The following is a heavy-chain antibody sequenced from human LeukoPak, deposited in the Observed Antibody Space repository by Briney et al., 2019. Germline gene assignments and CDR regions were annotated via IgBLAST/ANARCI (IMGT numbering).Heavy chain of an antibody. CDR3: ARELVVDTAMVDS. Sequence: SETLSLTCTVSGYSIRTGYYWAWIRQPPGQGREWIGSVFHSGGTYYNPSLKSRVTISVDTSKNQFSLKLTSLTAADTALYYCARELVVDTAMVDSWGQGTLVTVSS. CDR2: VFHSGGT. CDR1: GYSIRTGYY. J-gene: IGHJ4*02. V-gene: IGHV4-38-2*02. D-gene: IGHD5-18*01.